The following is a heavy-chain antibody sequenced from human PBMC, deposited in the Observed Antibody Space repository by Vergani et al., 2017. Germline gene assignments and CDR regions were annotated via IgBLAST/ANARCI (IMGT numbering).Heavy chain of an antibody. CDR2: IYYSGST. V-gene: IGHV4-61*01. J-gene: IGHJ4*02. D-gene: IGHD6-13*01. CDR3: ARGGSSSWYCDY. CDR1: GGSISSDNYY. Sequence: QVQLQESGPGLVKPSQTLSLTCTVSGGSISSDNYYWSWIRQPPGKGLEWIGYIYYSGSTNYNPSLKSRVTISVDTSKNQFSLKLSSVTAADTAVYYCARGGSSSWYCDYWGQGTLVTVSS.